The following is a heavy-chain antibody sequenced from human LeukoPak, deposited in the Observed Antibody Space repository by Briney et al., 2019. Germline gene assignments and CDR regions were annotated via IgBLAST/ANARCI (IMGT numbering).Heavy chain of an antibody. CDR3: ARDPKQGGTYWNYFDS. J-gene: IGHJ4*02. Sequence: GGSLRLSCAVSGLTFSNYWMHWVRQGPGKGPVWVSRINSDGSSRAYADSVKGRFTISRDNAKNTLYLQMDSLRAEDTAVYYCARDPKQGGTYWNYFDSWGQGALVTVSP. CDR1: GLTFSNYW. D-gene: IGHD1-26*01. V-gene: IGHV3-74*01. CDR2: INSDGSSR.